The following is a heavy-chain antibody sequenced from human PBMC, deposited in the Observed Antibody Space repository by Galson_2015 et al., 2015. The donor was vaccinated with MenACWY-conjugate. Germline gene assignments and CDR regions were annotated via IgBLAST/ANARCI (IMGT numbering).Heavy chain of an antibody. CDR3: VRGYCSGATCPVGFGP. Sequence: CAISGDSVSGDSAAWYWFRQSPSRGLEGLGRTYYRTKRYSEYALSVRSRIRVSPDTSNNRFSLQLNSLTLEDTAVYYCVRGYCSGATCPVGFGPWGQGTVVTVSS. CDR2: TYYRTKRYS. CDR1: GDSVSGDSAA. V-gene: IGHV6-1*01. J-gene: IGHJ5*02. D-gene: IGHD2-15*01.